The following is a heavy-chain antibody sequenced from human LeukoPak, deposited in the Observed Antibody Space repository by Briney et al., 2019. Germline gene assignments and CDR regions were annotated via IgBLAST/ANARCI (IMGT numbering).Heavy chain of an antibody. CDR2: INPSGGST. CDR1: GYTFTSYY. Sequence: ASVKVSCKASGYTFTSYYMHWVRQAPGQGLAWMGIINPSGGSTSYAQKFQGRVTMTRDTSTSTVYMELSSLRSEDTAVYYCARSWPGDNWFDPWGQGTLVTVSS. D-gene: IGHD1-26*01. CDR3: ARSWPGDNWFDP. V-gene: IGHV1-46*01. J-gene: IGHJ5*02.